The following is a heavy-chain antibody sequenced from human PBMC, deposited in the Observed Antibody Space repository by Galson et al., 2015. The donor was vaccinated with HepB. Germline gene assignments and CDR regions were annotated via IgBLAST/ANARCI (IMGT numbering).Heavy chain of an antibody. J-gene: IGHJ4*02. Sequence: SLRLSCAASGFTFGSYWRSWFRQAPGEGLEWVANIKQDGSEKYYADSVKGRFTISRDNAKKSLYLQMNSLRVEDTAVYFCARDSSSRGKNDYGDPGVYWGQGTLVAVSS. CDR2: IKQDGSEK. CDR1: GFTFGSYW. D-gene: IGHD4-17*01. V-gene: IGHV3-7*01. CDR3: ARDSSSRGKNDYGDPGVY.